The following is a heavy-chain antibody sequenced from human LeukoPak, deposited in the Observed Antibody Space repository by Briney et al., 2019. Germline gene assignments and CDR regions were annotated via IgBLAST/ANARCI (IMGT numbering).Heavy chain of an antibody. CDR3: ARLSYYYDSSGYYVASPAHYYYMDV. CDR2: IYYSGST. V-gene: IGHV4-59*01. J-gene: IGHJ6*03. D-gene: IGHD3-22*01. CDR1: GGSISSYY. Sequence: SETLSLTCTVSGGSISSYYWSWIRQPPGKGLEWIGYIYYSGSTNYNPSLKSRVTISVDTSKNQFSLKLSSVTAADTAVYYCARLSYYYDSSGYYVASPAHYYYMDVWGKGTTVTISS.